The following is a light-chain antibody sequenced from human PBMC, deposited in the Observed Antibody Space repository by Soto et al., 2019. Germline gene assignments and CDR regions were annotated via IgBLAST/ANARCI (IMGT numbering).Light chain of an antibody. Sequence: DIQMTQSPSSASASVGDRVTITWQASQGISRSLAWYQQKPGKAPKLLIYSASSLQSGVPSRFSGSGFGTDFTLTISSLQPEDFATYYCQQADTFPITFGQGTRLEIK. V-gene: IGKV1D-12*01. CDR3: QQADTFPIT. J-gene: IGKJ5*01. CDR2: SAS. CDR1: QGISRS.